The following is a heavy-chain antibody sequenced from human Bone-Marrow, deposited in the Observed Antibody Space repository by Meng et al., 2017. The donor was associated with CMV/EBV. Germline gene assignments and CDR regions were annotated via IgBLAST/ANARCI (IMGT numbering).Heavy chain of an antibody. CDR3: TTVID. CDR1: GFTFSDAW. D-gene: IGHD2/OR15-2a*01. V-gene: IGHV3-15*01. Sequence: EVQLVESGGDLVKPGESLTLSCTVSGFTFSDAWMYWVRQAPGKGLEWVGRIKRKSDGETTGYAPPVKGRFTISRDDSKNTLYLQMDSLKTEDTAVYYCTTVIDWGQGTLVTVSS. CDR2: IKRKSDGETT. J-gene: IGHJ4*02.